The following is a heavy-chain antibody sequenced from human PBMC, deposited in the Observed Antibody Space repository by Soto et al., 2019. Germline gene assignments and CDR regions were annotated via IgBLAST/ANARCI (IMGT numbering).Heavy chain of an antibody. D-gene: IGHD3-9*01. V-gene: IGHV3-74*01. CDR3: ARIVANFDWYSTLSEENWFDP. J-gene: IGHJ5*02. CDR2: INSDGSST. CDR1: GFTFSSYW. Sequence: GGSLRLSCAASGFTFSSYWMHWVRQAPGKGLVWVSRINSDGSSTSYADSVKGRFTISRDNAKNTLYLQMNSLRAEDTAVYYCARIVANFDWYSTLSEENWFDPWGQGTLVTVSS.